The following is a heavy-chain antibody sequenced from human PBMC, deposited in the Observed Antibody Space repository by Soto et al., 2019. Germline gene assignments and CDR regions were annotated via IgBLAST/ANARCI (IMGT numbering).Heavy chain of an antibody. CDR3: ARVIQGEHCRGGSCYEDYFYYGMDV. V-gene: IGHV1-2*04. Sequence: GASVKVSCKASGYTFTGYYMHWVRQAPGQGLEWMGWINPNSGGTNYAQKFQGWVTMTRDTSISTAYMELSRLRSDDTAVYYCARVIQGEHCRGGSCYEDYFYYGMDVWGQVTTVTVSS. D-gene: IGHD2-15*01. CDR2: INPNSGGT. CDR1: GYTFTGYY. J-gene: IGHJ6*02.